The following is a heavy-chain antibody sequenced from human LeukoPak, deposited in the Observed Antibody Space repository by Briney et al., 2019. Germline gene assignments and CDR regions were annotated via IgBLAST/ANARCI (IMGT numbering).Heavy chain of an antibody. D-gene: IGHD5-24*01. CDR3: ARQLNAFDI. CDR2: IYTSGST. Sequence: SQTLSLTCTVSGGSISSGSYYWSWIRQPAGKGLEWIGRIYTSGSTNYNPSLKSRVTISVDTSKNQSSLKLSSVTAADTAVYYCARQLNAFDIWGQGTMVTVSS. V-gene: IGHV4-61*02. CDR1: GGSISSGSYY. J-gene: IGHJ3*02.